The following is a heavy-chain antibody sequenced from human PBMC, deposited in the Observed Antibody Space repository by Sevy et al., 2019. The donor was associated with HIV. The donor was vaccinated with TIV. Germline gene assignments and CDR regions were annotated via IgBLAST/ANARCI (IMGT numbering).Heavy chain of an antibody. V-gene: IGHV3-9*01. D-gene: IGHD2-8*01. CDR3: ARDRDDGYCTNGVCFNFDN. CDR2: ISWNSASI. CDR1: GFTFDDYA. Sequence: GGSLRLSCAASGFTFDDYAMHWVRQAPGKGLEWVSGISWNSASIDYADSVKGRFTISRDNAKNSLYLQMKGLRADETALYYCARDRDDGYCTNGVCFNFDNWGQGTLVTVSS. J-gene: IGHJ4*01.